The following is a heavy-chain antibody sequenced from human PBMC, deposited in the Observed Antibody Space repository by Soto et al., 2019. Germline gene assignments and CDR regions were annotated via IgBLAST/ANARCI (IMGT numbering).Heavy chain of an antibody. J-gene: IGHJ6*02. CDR2: IYPGDSDT. CDR1: GYSFTSYW. Sequence: VESLKISCNGSGYSFTSYWIGWVRQMPGKGLEWMGIIYPGDSDTRYSPSFQGQVTISADKSISTAYLQWSSLKASDTAMYYCAPGSDYYYYGMDVWGQGTTVTVSS. D-gene: IGHD3-10*01. CDR3: APGSDYYYYGMDV. V-gene: IGHV5-51*01.